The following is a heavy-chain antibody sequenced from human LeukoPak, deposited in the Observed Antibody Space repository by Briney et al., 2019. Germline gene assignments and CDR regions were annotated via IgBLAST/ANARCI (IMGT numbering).Heavy chain of an antibody. V-gene: IGHV1-8*01. CDR1: GYTFTSYD. CDR2: MNPNSGNT. Sequence: ASVKVSCKASGYTFTSYDSDWVRQATGQGLEWMGWMNPNSGNTGYAQKFQGRDNKTRNTSISTAYMELSSLRSEDTAVYYCARGPTSPRRTTVTTRSYYFDYWGQGTLVTVSS. D-gene: IGHD4-17*01. CDR3: ARGPTSPRRTTVTTRSYYFDY. J-gene: IGHJ4*02.